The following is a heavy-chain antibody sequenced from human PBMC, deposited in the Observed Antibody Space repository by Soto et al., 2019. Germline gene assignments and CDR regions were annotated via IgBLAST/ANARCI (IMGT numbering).Heavy chain of an antibody. V-gene: IGHV4-31*03. CDR3: ARDVPDLQTEGWFDP. D-gene: IGHD4-4*01. CDR1: GGSISSGGYY. CDR2: IYYSGST. Sequence: QVQLQESGPGLVKPSQTLSLTCTVSGGSISSGGYYWSWIRPHPGQGLEWIGYIYYSGSTYYNPSLKGRVTIAVDTSKNQCSLKLSSVTAADTAVYYCARDVPDLQTEGWFDPWGQGTLVTVSS. J-gene: IGHJ5*02.